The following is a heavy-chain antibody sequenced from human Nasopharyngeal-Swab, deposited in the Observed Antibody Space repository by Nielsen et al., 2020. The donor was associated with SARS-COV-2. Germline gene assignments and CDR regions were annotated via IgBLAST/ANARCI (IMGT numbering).Heavy chain of an antibody. D-gene: IGHD2-8*01. CDR1: GFTFSSYG. J-gene: IGHJ6*02. V-gene: IGHV3-33*01. CDR2: IWYDGSNK. CDR3: ARDLYGIDV. Sequence: GGSLRLCCAASGFTFSSYGMHWVSQAPGKGLEWVAVIWYDGSNKYYADSVKGRFTISRDNSKNTLYLQMNSLRAEDTAVYYCARDLYGIDVWGQGTTVTVSS.